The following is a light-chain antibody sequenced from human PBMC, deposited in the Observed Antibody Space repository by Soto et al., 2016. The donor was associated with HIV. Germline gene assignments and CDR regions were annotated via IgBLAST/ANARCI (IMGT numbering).Light chain of an antibody. CDR3: QQAYSFPRT. CDR1: QSINSW. V-gene: IGKV1-5*03. Sequence: DIQMTQSPSTLSASVGDRVTITCRASQSINSWLAWYQQKAGKAPKLLIYKASSLESGVPSRFSGSGSGTEFTLTISSLQPEDFATYFCQQAYSFPRTFGQGTKVEIK. CDR2: KAS. J-gene: IGKJ1*01.